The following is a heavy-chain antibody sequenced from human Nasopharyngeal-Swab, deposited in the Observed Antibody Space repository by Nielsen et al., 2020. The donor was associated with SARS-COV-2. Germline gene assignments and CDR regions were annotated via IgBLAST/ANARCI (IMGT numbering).Heavy chain of an antibody. CDR3: ARDVVVVAAFYYYYYSMDV. CDR1: GFTFSSYG. D-gene: IGHD2-15*01. CDR2: IWYDGSNK. Sequence: GESLKISCAASGFTFSSYGMHWVRQAPGKGLEWVAVIWYDGSNKYYADSVKGRFTISRDNSKNTLYLQMNSLRAEDTAVYYCARDVVVVAAFYYYYYSMDVWGQGTTVTVSS. J-gene: IGHJ6*02. V-gene: IGHV3-33*01.